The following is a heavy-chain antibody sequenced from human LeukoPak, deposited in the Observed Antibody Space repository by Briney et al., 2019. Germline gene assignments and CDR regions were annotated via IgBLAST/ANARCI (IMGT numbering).Heavy chain of an antibody. CDR1: GLTFSSYG. Sequence: GGSLRLSCAASGLTFSSYGMSWVRQAPGRGLEWVSAISTTGGTTYYADSVKGRFTISRDNAKNSLYLQMNSLRAEDTAVYYCARIASYYYYYMDVWGKGTTVTVSS. CDR3: ARIASYYYYYMDV. CDR2: ISTTGGTT. D-gene: IGHD6-13*01. V-gene: IGHV3-48*04. J-gene: IGHJ6*03.